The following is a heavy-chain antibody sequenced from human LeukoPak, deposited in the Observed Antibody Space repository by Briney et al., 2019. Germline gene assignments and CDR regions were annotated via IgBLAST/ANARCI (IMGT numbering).Heavy chain of an antibody. CDR3: ARGSLLSIFGVVISYFDY. CDR2: INHSGST. V-gene: IGHV4-34*01. J-gene: IGHJ4*02. Sequence: SETLSLTCAVYGGSFSGYYWSWIRQPPGKGLEWIGEINHSGSTNYNPSLKSRVTISVDTSKNQFSLKLSSVTAADTAVYYCARGSLLSIFGVVISYFDYWGQGTLVTVSS. CDR1: GGSFSGYY. D-gene: IGHD3-3*01.